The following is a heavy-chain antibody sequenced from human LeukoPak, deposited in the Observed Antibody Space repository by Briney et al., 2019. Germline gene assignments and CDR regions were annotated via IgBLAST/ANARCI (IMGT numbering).Heavy chain of an antibody. CDR2: ISSSSSYI. CDR1: GFTFSSYS. Sequence: KSGGSLRLSCAASGFTFSSYSTNWVRQAPGKGLEWVSSISSSSSYIYYADSVKGRFTISRDNAKNSLYLQMNSLRAEDTAVYYCAREVVIFPDYYYYGLDVWGQGTTVTVSS. J-gene: IGHJ6*02. CDR3: AREVVIFPDYYYYGLDV. V-gene: IGHV3-21*04. D-gene: IGHD2/OR15-2a*01.